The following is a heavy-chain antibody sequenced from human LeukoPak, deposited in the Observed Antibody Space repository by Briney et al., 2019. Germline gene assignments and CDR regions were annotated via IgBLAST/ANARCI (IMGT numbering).Heavy chain of an antibody. CDR2: ISAYNGDT. CDR3: ARDPPNTSGWYAYLDS. Sequence: ASVKVSCKASGYTFTSHGISWVRQAPGQGLEWMGWISAYNGDTKYAQKTQGRVTLTTDASTSTAYMEVRSLGSDDTAVYYCARDPPNTSGWYAYLDSWGQGTQVTVSS. CDR1: GYTFTSHG. J-gene: IGHJ4*02. D-gene: IGHD6-19*01. V-gene: IGHV1-18*01.